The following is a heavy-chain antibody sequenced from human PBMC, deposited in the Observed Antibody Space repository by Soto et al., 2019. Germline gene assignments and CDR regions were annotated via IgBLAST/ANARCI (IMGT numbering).Heavy chain of an antibody. Sequence: EVQLVESGGGLVQPGGSLRLSCVASGFTFNSYSMNWVRQAPGKGLEWISYINSGSTSAFYADSVKGRFTISRDNAKNSLYLQMNSLRAEDTAVYYCASSASPDAYWGQGTLVTVSS. CDR3: ASSASPDAY. CDR1: GFTFNSYS. CDR2: INSGSTSA. D-gene: IGHD1-26*01. V-gene: IGHV3-48*01. J-gene: IGHJ4*02.